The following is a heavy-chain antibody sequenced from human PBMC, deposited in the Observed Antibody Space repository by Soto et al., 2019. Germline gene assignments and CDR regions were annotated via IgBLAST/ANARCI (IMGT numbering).Heavy chain of an antibody. V-gene: IGHV3-11*01. Sequence: HVQLVESGGGLVKPGGSLRLSCAASGFTFSDYYMSWHRQSPGSGLEWISYIIDQRSNINYPDSVKGRFTISRDNAKNSLYLQMDSLRADDTAVYYCARRSNAFDIWGQGTMVTVSS. J-gene: IGHJ3*02. CDR1: GFTFSDYY. CDR3: ARRSNAFDI. CDR2: IIDQRSNI.